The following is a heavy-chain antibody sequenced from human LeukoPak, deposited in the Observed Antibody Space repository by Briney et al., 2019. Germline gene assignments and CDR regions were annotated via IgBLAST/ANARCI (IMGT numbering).Heavy chain of an antibody. Sequence: SETLSLTCTVSGDPLNGYYWGWIRQPPGKGLECIGYIHFSAGTAHNASLKSRLTISLDTSKNQFSLTLSSVSAADTAVYYCARHVYGEGMVVWGKGTTVTVSS. J-gene: IGHJ6*04. D-gene: IGHD4-17*01. V-gene: IGHV4-59*08. CDR1: GDPLNGYY. CDR3: ARHVYGEGMVV. CDR2: IHFSAGT.